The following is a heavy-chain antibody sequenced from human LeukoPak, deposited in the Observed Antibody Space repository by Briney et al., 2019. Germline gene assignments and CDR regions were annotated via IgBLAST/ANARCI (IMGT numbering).Heavy chain of an antibody. CDR3: ARVEEYYDSSGYYNY. V-gene: IGHV3-53*01. D-gene: IGHD3-22*01. CDR1: GFTVSSNY. CDR2: IYSGGST. Sequence: GESLRLSCAASGFTVSSNYMSWVRQAPGKGLEWVSVIYSGGSTYYADSVKGRFTISRDNSKNTLYLQMNSLRAEDTAVYYCARVEEYYDSSGYYNYWGQGTLVTVSS. J-gene: IGHJ4*02.